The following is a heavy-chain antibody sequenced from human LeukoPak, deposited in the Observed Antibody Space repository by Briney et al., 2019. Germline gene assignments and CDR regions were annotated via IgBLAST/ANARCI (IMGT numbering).Heavy chain of an antibody. V-gene: IGHV4-34*01. J-gene: IGHJ4*02. CDR1: GGSFSGYY. CDR2: INHSGST. D-gene: IGHD6-13*01. Sequence: SETLSLTCAVYGGSFSGYYWSWIRQPPGKGLEWIGEINHSGSTNYNPSLKSRVTISVDTSKNQFSLKLSSVTAADTAVYYCARDNVAAAGSSPTPSDYWGQGTLVTVSS. CDR3: ARDNVAAAGSSPTPSDY.